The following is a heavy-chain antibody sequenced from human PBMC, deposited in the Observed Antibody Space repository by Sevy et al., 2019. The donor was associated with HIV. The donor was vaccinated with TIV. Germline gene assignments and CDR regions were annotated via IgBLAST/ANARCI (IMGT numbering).Heavy chain of an antibody. V-gene: IGHV3-30-3*01. CDR3: ARDSDYYDSSGLVSADY. Sequence: GGYLRLCCAASGFTFSSYAMHWVRQAPGKGLVCVAVISYDGSNKYYADSVKGRFTISRDNSKNTLYLQMNSLRAEDTAVYYCARDSDYYDSSGLVSADYWGQGTLVTVSS. D-gene: IGHD3-22*01. CDR2: ISYDGSNK. CDR1: GFTFSSYA. J-gene: IGHJ4*02.